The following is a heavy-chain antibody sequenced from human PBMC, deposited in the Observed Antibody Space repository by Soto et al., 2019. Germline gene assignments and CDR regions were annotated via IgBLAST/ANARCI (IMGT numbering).Heavy chain of an antibody. CDR2: IRSKAYGGTT. J-gene: IGHJ4*02. Sequence: GGSLRLSCTASGFTFGDYAMSWVRQAPGKGLEWVGFIRSKAYGGTTEYAASVKGRFTISRDDSKSIAYLQMNSLKTEDTVVYYCTGVLGCDSLTWPRADFDYWGQGTLVTVSS. CDR1: GFTFGDYA. V-gene: IGHV3-49*04. D-gene: IGHD3-9*01. CDR3: TGVLGCDSLTWPRADFDY.